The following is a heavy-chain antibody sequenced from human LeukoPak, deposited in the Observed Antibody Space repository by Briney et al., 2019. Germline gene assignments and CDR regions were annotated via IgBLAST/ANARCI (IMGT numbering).Heavy chain of an antibody. CDR3: ARDSGTTGWHTFDN. J-gene: IGHJ4*02. D-gene: IGHD6-19*01. CDR1: GDSVSSKNGA. V-gene: IGHV6-1*01. CDR2: TYYRSKWYN. Sequence: SQTLSLTCAVSGDSVSSKNGAWNWIRQSPSRGLEWLGRTYYRSKWYNDYAESMEGRMTISQDTSKNQYSLHLNSVTPDDTAVYYCARDSGTTGWHTFDNWGQGTLATVSS.